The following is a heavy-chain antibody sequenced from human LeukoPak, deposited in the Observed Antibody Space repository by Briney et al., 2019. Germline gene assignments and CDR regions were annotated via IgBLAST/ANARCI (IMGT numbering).Heavy chain of an antibody. CDR3: ARDSYYDSSGYYYFDY. Sequence: GGSLRLSCAASGFTFSSFGMHWVRQAPGKGLEWVAVIWYDGSNKYYADSVKGRFTISRDNSQNTLYLQTNSLTVEDTAVYYCARDSYYDSSGYYYFDYWGQGTLVTVSS. J-gene: IGHJ4*02. D-gene: IGHD3-22*01. CDR1: GFTFSSFG. CDR2: IWYDGSNK. V-gene: IGHV3-33*01.